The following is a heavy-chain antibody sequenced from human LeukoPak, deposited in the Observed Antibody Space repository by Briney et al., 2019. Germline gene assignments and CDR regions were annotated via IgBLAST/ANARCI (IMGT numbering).Heavy chain of an antibody. CDR2: IKSDGSST. J-gene: IGHJ5*01. CDR3: ARGGDCPTDS. CDR1: GFTFSSYW. V-gene: IGHV3-74*01. Sequence: GGSLRLSCAASGFTFSSYWMHWIRQAPGKGLVWVSRIKSDGSSTTYADSAKGRFTISRDNAKNTLYLQMNSLRAEDTAVYYCARGGDCPTDSWGQGTLVTVPS. D-gene: IGHD2-21*02.